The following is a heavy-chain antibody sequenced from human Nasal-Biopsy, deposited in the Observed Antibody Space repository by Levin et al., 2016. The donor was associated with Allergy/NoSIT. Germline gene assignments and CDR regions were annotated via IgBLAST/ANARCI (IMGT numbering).Heavy chain of an antibody. CDR2: IIGLMT. Sequence: SGPTLVKPTQTLTLTCTFSGFSLRNSGGGVGWIRQPPGKALEWLALIIGLMTENIVHLFRTDSPSPRTRPKTGWSLQIANMAPADTATYFCAHTERNYDVWVGYWPNFDYWGPGNRGHRLL. CDR1: GFSLRNSGGG. D-gene: IGHD3-3*01. V-gene: IGHV2-5*01. J-gene: IGHJ4*02. CDR3: AHTERNYDVWVGYWPNFDY.